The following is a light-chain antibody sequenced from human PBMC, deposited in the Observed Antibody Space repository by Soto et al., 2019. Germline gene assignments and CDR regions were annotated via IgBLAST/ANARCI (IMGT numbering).Light chain of an antibody. Sequence: EILLTQSPLTLSLSPGERATLSCRASQTVIGTYLAWYQQKPGQAPRLLIYDASNRATGIPARFSGSGSGTDFTLTISSLEPEDFAVYYCQQRSNWVTFGPGTKVDIK. V-gene: IGKV3-11*01. CDR3: QQRSNWVT. J-gene: IGKJ3*01. CDR1: QTVIGTY. CDR2: DAS.